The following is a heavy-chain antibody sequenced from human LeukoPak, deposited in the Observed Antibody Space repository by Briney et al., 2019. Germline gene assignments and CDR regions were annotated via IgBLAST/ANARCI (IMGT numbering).Heavy chain of an antibody. CDR1: GYTFTGYY. J-gene: IGHJ4*02. Sequence: ASVKVSCKASGYTFTGYYMHWVRQAPGQGLEWMGWINPNSGGTNYAQKFQGRVTMTTDTSTSTAYMELRSLRSDDTAVYYCASRNFDWFFLPYWGQGTLVTVSS. CDR2: INPNSGGT. V-gene: IGHV1-2*02. CDR3: ASRNFDWFFLPY. D-gene: IGHD3-9*01.